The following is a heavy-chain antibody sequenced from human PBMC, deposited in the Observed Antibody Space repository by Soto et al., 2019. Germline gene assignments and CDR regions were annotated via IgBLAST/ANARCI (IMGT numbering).Heavy chain of an antibody. D-gene: IGHD3-22*01. Sequence: EVQLVESGGGLVQPGRSLRLSCGASGFTFDDYAMHWVRQAPGKGREWVSGISWNSGSIGYADSVKGRFTISRDNAQSSLYLQMNSLIAEDTALYYCAKDWDYDSSGDFDYCGQGTLVTVSS. CDR2: ISWNSGSI. CDR3: AKDWDYDSSGDFDY. J-gene: IGHJ4*02. CDR1: GFTFDDYA. V-gene: IGHV3-9*01.